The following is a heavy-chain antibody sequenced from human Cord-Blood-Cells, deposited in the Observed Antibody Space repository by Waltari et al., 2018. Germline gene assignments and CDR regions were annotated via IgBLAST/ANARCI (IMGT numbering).Heavy chain of an antibody. Sequence: QVQLMESGGGVVQPGRSLRLSCAAPGFTFSNYAMHWVRQAPGKGLEWVAVISYDGSNKYYADAVKGRFTISRDNSKNTLYLQMNSLRAEDTAVYYCARDQITLDAFDIWGQGTMVTVSS. V-gene: IGHV3-30-3*01. CDR2: ISYDGSNK. J-gene: IGHJ3*02. CDR3: ARDQITLDAFDI. CDR1: GFTFSNYA.